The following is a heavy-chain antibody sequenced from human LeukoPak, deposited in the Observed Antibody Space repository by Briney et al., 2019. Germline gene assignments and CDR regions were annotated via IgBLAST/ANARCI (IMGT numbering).Heavy chain of an antibody. CDR1: GFTVSSNY. D-gene: IGHD3-3*01. J-gene: IGHJ4*02. Sequence: GGSLRLSCAASGFTVSSNYMSWVRQAPGKGLEWVAVIYSGGRTYHADSMTGRFTISRDNSKNTVYIQMKSLRAEDTGVYYCARGYDFWSGPEGYYFDYWGQGTLVTVSS. V-gene: IGHV3-53*01. CDR3: ARGYDFWSGPEGYYFDY. CDR2: IYSGGRT.